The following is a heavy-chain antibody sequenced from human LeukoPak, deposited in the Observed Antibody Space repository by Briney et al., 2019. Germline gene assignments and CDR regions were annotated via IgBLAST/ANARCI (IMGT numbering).Heavy chain of an antibody. CDR1: GVTFSNAW. D-gene: IGHD3-22*01. Sequence: GGCLRLSCAASGVTFSNAWMSWVRQAPGEGGEWGGRIKSKTDGGTTDYAAPVKGRFTISRDDSKNTLYLQMNSLKTEDTAVYYCTTDAVVVVIPDAFDIWGQGTMVTVSS. CDR2: IKSKTDGGTT. J-gene: IGHJ3*02. V-gene: IGHV3-15*01. CDR3: TTDAVVVVIPDAFDI.